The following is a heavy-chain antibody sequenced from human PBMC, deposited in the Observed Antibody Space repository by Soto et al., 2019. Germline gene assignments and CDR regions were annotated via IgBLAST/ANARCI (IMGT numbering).Heavy chain of an antibody. V-gene: IGHV3-48*03. Sequence: GSLRLSCAASGFTFSSYEMNWVRQAPGKGLERVSYISSSGSTIYYADSVKGRFTISRDNAKNSLYLQMNSLRAEDTAVYYCAGSSSSWYGEFDYWGQGTLVTVSS. CDR2: ISSSGSTI. CDR1: GFTFSSYE. CDR3: AGSSSSWYGEFDY. J-gene: IGHJ4*02. D-gene: IGHD6-13*01.